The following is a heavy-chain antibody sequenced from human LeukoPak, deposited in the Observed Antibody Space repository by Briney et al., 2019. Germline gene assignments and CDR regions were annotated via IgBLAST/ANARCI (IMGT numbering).Heavy chain of an antibody. D-gene: IGHD3-10*01. CDR1: GGSTISGNYY. J-gene: IGHJ6*02. CDR2: IYYSGRT. Sequence: SETLSLTCTVSGGSTISGNYYWTWIRQHPGKGLEWIGHIYYSGRTYNNPSLESRITISVGTSKNQFSLKLSSVTAADTAVYYCARGRGYYGRHGMDVWGQGTTVTVSS. V-gene: IGHV4-31*03. CDR3: ARGRGYYGRHGMDV.